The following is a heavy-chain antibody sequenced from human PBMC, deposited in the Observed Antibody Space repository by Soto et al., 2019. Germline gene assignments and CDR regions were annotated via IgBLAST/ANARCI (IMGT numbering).Heavy chain of an antibody. J-gene: IGHJ3*02. Sequence: GGSLRLSCTASGFTFGDYAMSWFRQAPGKGLEWVGFIRSKAYGGTTEYAASVKGRFTISRDDSKSIAYLQMNSLKTEDTAVYYCTRDEGSSTTLGDDAFDIWGQGTRGTV. CDR1: GFTFGDYA. D-gene: IGHD1-26*01. CDR2: IRSKAYGGTT. V-gene: IGHV3-49*03. CDR3: TRDEGSSTTLGDDAFDI.